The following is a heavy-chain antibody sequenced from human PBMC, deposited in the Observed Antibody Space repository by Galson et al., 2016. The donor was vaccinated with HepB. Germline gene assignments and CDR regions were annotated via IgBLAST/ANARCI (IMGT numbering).Heavy chain of an antibody. V-gene: IGHV3-30-3*01. D-gene: IGHD1-26*01. CDR3: AREWELGGYFDY. CDR2: FSHDGVTK. CDR1: EFTFNNCP. Sequence: SLRLSCAASEFTFNNCPLHWVRQAPGKGLEWVAVFSHDGVTKFYADSVRARFTISRDKSKTTVYLQMDGLSAEDTAVYYCAREWELGGYFDYWGQGTLVTVSS. J-gene: IGHJ4*02.